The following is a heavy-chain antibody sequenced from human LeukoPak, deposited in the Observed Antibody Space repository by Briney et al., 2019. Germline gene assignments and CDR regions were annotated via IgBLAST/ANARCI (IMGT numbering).Heavy chain of an antibody. D-gene: IGHD3-22*01. Sequence: SETLSLTCTVSGGSISSGGYYWSWIRQHPGKGLEWIGYIYYSGSTYYNPSLKSRVTISVDTSKNQFSLKLSSVTAADTAVYYCACDYYDSSDILFDYWGQGTLVTVSS. J-gene: IGHJ4*02. V-gene: IGHV4-31*03. CDR1: GGSISSGGYY. CDR3: ACDYYDSSDILFDY. CDR2: IYYSGST.